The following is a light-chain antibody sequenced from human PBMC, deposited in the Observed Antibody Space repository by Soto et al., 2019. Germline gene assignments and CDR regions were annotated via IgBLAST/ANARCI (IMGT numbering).Light chain of an antibody. CDR2: GAS. CDR1: QGISYY. V-gene: IGKV1-27*01. J-gene: IGKJ4*01. CDR3: QKYNSVPLT. Sequence: DIQMTQSPSSLSASVGDRVTPTCRASQGISYYLAWYQQKPGNVPKLLIYGASTLKSGVPSRFSGSGSGTDFTLTISSLQPEDVATYYCQKYNSVPLTFGGGTKVDIK.